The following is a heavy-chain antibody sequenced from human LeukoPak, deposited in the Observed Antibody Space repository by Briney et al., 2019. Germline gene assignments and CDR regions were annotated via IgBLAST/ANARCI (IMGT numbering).Heavy chain of an antibody. J-gene: IGHJ4*02. CDR1: GGSISSSSYY. CDR2: IYYSGST. D-gene: IGHD2-2*01. CDR3: ARRVASIRFCIGTSCFDY. V-gene: IGHV4-39*01. Sequence: SETLSLTCTVSGGSISSSSYYWGWIRQPPGKGLEWIGSIYYSGSTYYNPSLKSRVTISVDTSKNQFSLKLSSVTAADTAVYYCARRVASIRFCIGTSCFDYWGQGTLVTVSS.